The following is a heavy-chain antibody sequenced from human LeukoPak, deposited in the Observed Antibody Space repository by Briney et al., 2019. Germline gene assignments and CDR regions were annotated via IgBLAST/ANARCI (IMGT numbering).Heavy chain of an antibody. CDR3: AREYSGSYWGDY. V-gene: IGHV1-2*02. CDR1: RYTFTGYY. CDR2: INPNSGGT. D-gene: IGHD1-26*01. J-gene: IGHJ4*02. Sequence: ASVKVSCKASRYTFTGYYMHWVRQAPGQGLEWMGWINPNSGGTNYAQRFQGRVTMTRDTSISTAYMELSRLRSDDTAVYYCAREYSGSYWGDYWGQGTLVTVSS.